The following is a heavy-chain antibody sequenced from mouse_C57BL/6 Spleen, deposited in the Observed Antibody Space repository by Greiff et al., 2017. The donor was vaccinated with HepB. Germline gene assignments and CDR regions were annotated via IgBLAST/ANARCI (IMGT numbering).Heavy chain of an antibody. CDR2: INPNNGGT. D-gene: IGHD2-3*01. J-gene: IGHJ1*03. CDR1: GYTFTDYN. CDR3: ARLDGYYGYFDV. V-gene: IGHV1-18*01. Sequence: EVQLQQSGPELVKPGASVKIPCKASGYTFTDYNMDWVKQSHGKSLEWIGDINPNNGGTIYNQKFKGKATLTVDKSSSTAYMEIRSLTSEDTAVYYCARLDGYYGYFDVWGTGTTVTVSS.